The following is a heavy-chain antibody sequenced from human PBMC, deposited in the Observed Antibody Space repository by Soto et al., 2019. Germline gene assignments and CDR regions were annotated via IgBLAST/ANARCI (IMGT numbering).Heavy chain of an antibody. CDR3: ARRGTSYYYYGMDV. CDR1: GGSFSGYY. CDR2: INHSGST. Sequence: SETLSLTCAVYGGSFSGYYWIWIRQPPGKGLEWIGEINHSGSTNYNPSLKSRVTISVDTSKNQFSLKLSSVTAADTAVYYCARRGTSYYYYGMDVWGQGTTVTVSS. D-gene: IGHD2-2*01. J-gene: IGHJ6*02. V-gene: IGHV4-34*01.